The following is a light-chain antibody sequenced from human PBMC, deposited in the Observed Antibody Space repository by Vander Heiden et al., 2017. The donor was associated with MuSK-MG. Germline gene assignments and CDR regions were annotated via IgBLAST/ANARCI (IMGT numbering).Light chain of an antibody. V-gene: IGLV1-51*01. CDR1: SSNIGNNY. J-gene: IGLJ1*01. CDR2: DNN. CDR3: GTWDSSLSAYV. Sequence: QSVLPQPPSVSAAPGQTVTISFSGSSSNIGNNYVSWYQQLPGTAPKLLIYDNNKRPSGIPDRFSGSKSGTSATLGITGLQTGDEADYYCGTWDSSLSAYVFGTGTKVTVL.